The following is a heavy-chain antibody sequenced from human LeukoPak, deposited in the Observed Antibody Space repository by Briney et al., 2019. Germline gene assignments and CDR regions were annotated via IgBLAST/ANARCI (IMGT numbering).Heavy chain of an antibody. Sequence: GGSLRLSCAASGFTFSSYWMSWVRQAPGKGLEWVANIKQDGNEKYYVDSVEGRFTISRDNAQNSLYLQMNSLRAEDRAVYYCARSRSHYYFDYWGQGTLVTVSS. CDR3: ARSRSHYYFDY. V-gene: IGHV3-7*01. CDR2: IKQDGNEK. CDR1: GFTFSSYW. D-gene: IGHD6-13*01. J-gene: IGHJ4*02.